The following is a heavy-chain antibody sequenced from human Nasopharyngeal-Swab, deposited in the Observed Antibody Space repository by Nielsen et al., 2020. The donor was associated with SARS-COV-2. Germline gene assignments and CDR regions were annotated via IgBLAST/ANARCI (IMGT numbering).Heavy chain of an antibody. CDR2: IWYDGSNK. J-gene: IGHJ4*02. CDR3: AKRPTGSTFGD. Sequence: GESLKISCAASGFTFSSYGMHWVRQAPGKGLEWVAVIWYDGSNKYYADSVKGRFTISRDNSKNTLYLQMNSLRAEDTAVYYCAKRPTGSTFGDWGQGTPVTVSS. D-gene: IGHD3-16*01. CDR1: GFTFSSYG. V-gene: IGHV3-33*06.